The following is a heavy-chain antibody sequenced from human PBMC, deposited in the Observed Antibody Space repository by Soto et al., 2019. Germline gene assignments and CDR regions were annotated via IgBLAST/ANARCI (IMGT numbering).Heavy chain of an antibody. J-gene: IGHJ6*03. CDR1: GGSISSYY. CDR3: AGLGYCSGGSCYRYYYYMDV. D-gene: IGHD2-15*01. CDR2: IYYSGST. V-gene: IGHV4-59*08. Sequence: SETLSLTCTVSGGSISSYYWSWIRQPPGKGLEWIGYIYYSGSTNYNPSLKSRVTISVDTSKNQFSLKLSSVTAADTAVYYCAGLGYCSGGSCYRYYYYMDVWGKGTTVTVSS.